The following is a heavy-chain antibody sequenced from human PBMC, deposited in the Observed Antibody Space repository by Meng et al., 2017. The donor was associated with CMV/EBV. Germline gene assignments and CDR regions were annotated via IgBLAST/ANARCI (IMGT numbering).Heavy chain of an antibody. CDR3: ARDPIGFWSGYYKGGFFDY. J-gene: IGHJ4*02. CDR2: ISYDGSNK. Sequence: GGSLRLSCAASGFTFSSYSMNWVRQAPGKGLEWVAVISYDGSNKYCADSVKGRFTISRDNSKNTLYLQMNSLRAEDTAVYYCARDPIGFWSGYYKGGFFDYWGQGTLVTVSS. V-gene: IGHV3-30*03. CDR1: GFTFSSYS. D-gene: IGHD3-3*01.